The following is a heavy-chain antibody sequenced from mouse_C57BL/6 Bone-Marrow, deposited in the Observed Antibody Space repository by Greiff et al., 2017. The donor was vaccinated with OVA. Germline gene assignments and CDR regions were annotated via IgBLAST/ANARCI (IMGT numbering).Heavy chain of an antibody. CDR3: ARHGSSGYDAMDY. CDR2: ISNGGGST. J-gene: IGHJ4*01. D-gene: IGHD3-2*02. Sequence: EVKVVESGGGLVQPGGSLKLSCAASGFTFSDYYMYWVRQTPEKRLEWVAYISNGGGSTYYPDTVKGRFTISRDNAKNTLYLQMSRLKSEDTAMYYCARHGSSGYDAMDYWGQGTSVTVSS. CDR1: GFTFSDYY. V-gene: IGHV5-12*01.